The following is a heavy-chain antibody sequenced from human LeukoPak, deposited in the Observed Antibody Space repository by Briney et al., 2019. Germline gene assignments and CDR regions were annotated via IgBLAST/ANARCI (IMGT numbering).Heavy chain of an antibody. CDR1: GGSFSGYY. Sequence: SETLSLTCAVYGGSFSGYYWSWIRQPPGKGLEWIGEINHSGSTNYNPSLKSRVTISVDTSKNQFSLKLSSVTAADTAVYYCARGGGYSSSTYYYYYYGMDVWGQGTTVTVSS. J-gene: IGHJ6*02. CDR2: INHSGST. D-gene: IGHD6-13*01. CDR3: ARGGGYSSSTYYYYYYGMDV. V-gene: IGHV4-34*01.